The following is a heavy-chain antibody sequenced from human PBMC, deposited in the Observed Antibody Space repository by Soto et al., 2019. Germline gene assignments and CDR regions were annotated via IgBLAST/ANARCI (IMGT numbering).Heavy chain of an antibody. Sequence: GESLKISCKGSGYSFTSYWIGWVRQMPGKGLEWMGIIYPGDSDTRYSPSFQGQVTISADKSISTAYLQWSSLKASDTAMYYCARLPRGAAAGGNFDYWGQGTLVTVSS. J-gene: IGHJ4*02. V-gene: IGHV5-51*01. CDR1: GYSFTSYW. D-gene: IGHD6-13*01. CDR3: ARLPRGAAAGGNFDY. CDR2: IYPGDSDT.